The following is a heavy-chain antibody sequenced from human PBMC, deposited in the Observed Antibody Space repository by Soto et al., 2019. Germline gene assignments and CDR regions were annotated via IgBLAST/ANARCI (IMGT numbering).Heavy chain of an antibody. D-gene: IGHD4-17*01. CDR3: ARDLDYGDYDSTNDY. J-gene: IGHJ4*02. Sequence: GGSLRLSCAASGFTFSSYIMNWVRQAPGKGLEWVSYISSSSSTIYYADSVKGRFTISRDNAKNSLYLQMNSLRAEDTAVYYCARDLDYGDYDSTNDYWGQGTLVTVSS. CDR1: GFTFSSYI. CDR2: ISSSSSTI. V-gene: IGHV3-48*01.